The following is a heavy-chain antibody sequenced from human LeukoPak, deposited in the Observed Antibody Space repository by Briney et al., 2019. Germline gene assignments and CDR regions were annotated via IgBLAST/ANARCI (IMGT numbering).Heavy chain of an antibody. V-gene: IGHV4-38-2*01. Sequence: SETLSLTCAVSGYSISSGYFWGWIRQPPGKGLEWIGSIFHSGITYYNPSLKSRITISVDTSKNQFSLKLSSVTAADTAVYYCATMGGGSGGGGSSDYWGQGTLVTVSS. CDR3: ATMGGGSGGGGSSDY. CDR2: IFHSGIT. CDR1: GYSISSGYF. D-gene: IGHD3-10*01. J-gene: IGHJ4*02.